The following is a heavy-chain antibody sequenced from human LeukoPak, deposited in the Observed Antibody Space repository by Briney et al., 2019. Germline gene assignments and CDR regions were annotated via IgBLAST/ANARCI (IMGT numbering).Heavy chain of an antibody. V-gene: IGHV3-9*01. J-gene: IGHJ5*02. CDR3: AKDVGRFGQLLYWNCFDP. CDR1: GFTFDDYA. D-gene: IGHD3-10*01. CDR2: ISWNSGTT. Sequence: GGSLRLSCAASGFTFDDYAMHWVRQAPGKGLEWVSGISWNSGTTGYADSVKGRSTISRDNAKNFLYLQMNSLRAEDTALYYCAKDVGRFGQLLYWNCFDPWGQGTLVTVSS.